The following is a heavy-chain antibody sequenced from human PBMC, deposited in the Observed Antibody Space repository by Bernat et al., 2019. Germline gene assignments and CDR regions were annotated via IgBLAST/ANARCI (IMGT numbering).Heavy chain of an antibody. J-gene: IGHJ5*02. V-gene: IGHV3-7*01. D-gene: IGHD3-10*01. Sequence: EVQLVESGGGLVQPGRSLRLSCAASGFTFSSYWMSWVRQAPGKGLEWVANIKQDGSEKYYVDSVKGRFTISRDNAKNSLYLQMNSLRAEDTAVYYCARDSYYYGSGRAFDPWGQGTLVTVSS. CDR2: IKQDGSEK. CDR3: ARDSYYYGSGRAFDP. CDR1: GFTFSSYW.